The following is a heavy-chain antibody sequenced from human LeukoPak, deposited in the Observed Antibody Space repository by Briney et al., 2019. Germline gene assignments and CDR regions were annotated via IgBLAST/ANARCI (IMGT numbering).Heavy chain of an antibody. V-gene: IGHV3-23*01. J-gene: IGHJ6*03. CDR2: ISGSGGST. CDR1: GFTFSSYA. Sequence: GGSLRLSCAASGFTFSSYAMSWVRQAPGKGLEWVSAISGSGGSTYYADSVKGRFTISRDNSKNTLYLQMNSLRAEDTAVYYCAKAIRWFGEFPNYMDVWGKGTTVTISS. D-gene: IGHD3-10*01. CDR3: AKAIRWFGEFPNYMDV.